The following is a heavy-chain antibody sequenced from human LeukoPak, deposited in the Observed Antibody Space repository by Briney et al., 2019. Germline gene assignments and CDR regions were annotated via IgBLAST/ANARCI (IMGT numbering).Heavy chain of an antibody. J-gene: IGHJ4*02. CDR1: GGSISSSSYY. CDR2: IYYSGST. Sequence: SETLSLTCTVSGGSISSSSYYWGWIRQPPGKGLEWIGSIYYSGSTYYNPSLKSRVTISVDTSKNQFSLKLSSVTAADTAVYYCARTPAAALPLDYWGQGTLVTVSS. CDR3: ARTPAAALPLDY. D-gene: IGHD6-13*01. V-gene: IGHV4-39*01.